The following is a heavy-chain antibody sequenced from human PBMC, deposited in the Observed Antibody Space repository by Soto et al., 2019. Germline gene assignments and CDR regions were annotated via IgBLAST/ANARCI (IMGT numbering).Heavy chain of an antibody. V-gene: IGHV1-46*01. D-gene: IGHD3-22*01. CDR2: IHPSGGST. CDR3: ARPSSDYDPYNGFDI. Sequence: QVQLVQSRPEVRKPGASVKVSCKASGYTFTKYYLHWVRQAPGQGLEWMGIIHPSGGSTTYAQKFQGRVSMTRDTSTSTVYMEVNSLRSEDTAVYYCARPSSDYDPYNGFDIWGQGTMVTVSS. CDR1: GYTFTKYY. J-gene: IGHJ3*02.